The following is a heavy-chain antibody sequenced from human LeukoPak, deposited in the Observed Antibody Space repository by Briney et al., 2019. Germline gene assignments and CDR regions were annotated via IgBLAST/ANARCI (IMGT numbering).Heavy chain of an antibody. CDR2: IRGSGGST. D-gene: IGHD1-14*01. CDR3: AKDPRRMPYYFDY. J-gene: IGHJ4*02. V-gene: IGHV3-23*01. Sequence: PGGSLRLSCAASGFTFSSYAMSWVRQAPGKGLEWVSAIRGSGGSTYYADSVKGRFTISRDNSKNTLYLQMNSLRAEDTAVYYCAKDPRRMPYYFDYWGQGTLVTVSS. CDR1: GFTFSSYA.